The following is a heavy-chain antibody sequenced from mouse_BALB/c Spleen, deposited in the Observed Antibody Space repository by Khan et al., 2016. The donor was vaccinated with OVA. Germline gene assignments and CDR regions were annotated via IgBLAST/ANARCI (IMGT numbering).Heavy chain of an antibody. CDR3: ARKNGSDFDY. J-gene: IGHJ2*01. Sequence: VRLQQSGPELVKPGASVKISCKASGYSFTGYFMNWVMQSHGKRLEWIGRINPHIGETFYNQKFKDKATLTVDESSSTAHMELRSLASEDSAVYYFARKNGSDFDYWGQGTTLTVSS. CDR2: INPHIGET. CDR1: GYSFTGYF. D-gene: IGHD1-1*01. V-gene: IGHV1-20*02.